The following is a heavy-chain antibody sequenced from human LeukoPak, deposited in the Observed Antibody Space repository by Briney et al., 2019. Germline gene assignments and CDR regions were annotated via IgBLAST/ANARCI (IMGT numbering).Heavy chain of an antibody. V-gene: IGHV1-2*02. CDR3: ARGRYDILTGYTYYYYYYMDV. CDR1: GYTFTSYY. CDR2: SDPKSGAT. Sequence: ASVKVSCTTSGYTFTSYYIHWLRQAPGQRFEWMGWSDPKSGATKYEHFQGRVTMTRDTSISTAYMELSRLTSDDTAVYYCARGRYDILTGYTYYYYYYMDVWGKGTTVTISS. J-gene: IGHJ6*03. D-gene: IGHD3-9*01.